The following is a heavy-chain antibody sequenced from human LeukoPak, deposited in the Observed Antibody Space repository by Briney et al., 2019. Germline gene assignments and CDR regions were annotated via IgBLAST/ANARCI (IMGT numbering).Heavy chain of an antibody. D-gene: IGHD5-24*01. J-gene: IGHJ4*02. CDR1: GGSISSYY. Sequence: PSETLCLTCTVSGGSISSYYWSWIRQPPGKGLEWIGYIYYSGSTNYNPSLKSRVTISVDTSKNQFSLKLSSVTAADTAVYYCAREREGEMATVAWGQGTLVTVSS. CDR2: IYYSGST. V-gene: IGHV4-59*01. CDR3: AREREGEMATVA.